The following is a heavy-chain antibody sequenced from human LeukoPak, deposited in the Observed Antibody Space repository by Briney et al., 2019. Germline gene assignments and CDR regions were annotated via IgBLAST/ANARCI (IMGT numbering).Heavy chain of an antibody. J-gene: IGHJ4*02. CDR1: GFTFSTYA. Sequence: PGGSLRLSCAASGFTFSTYAMSWVRQAPGKGLEWVSGTSFSGDTTYYAGSVKGRFTISRDNSKNTLYLQMNSLRVEDTAVYYCAKTSDGVRVHYFDYWGQGTLVTVSS. CDR3: AKTSDGVRVHYFDY. V-gene: IGHV3-23*01. D-gene: IGHD3-16*01. CDR2: TSFSGDTT.